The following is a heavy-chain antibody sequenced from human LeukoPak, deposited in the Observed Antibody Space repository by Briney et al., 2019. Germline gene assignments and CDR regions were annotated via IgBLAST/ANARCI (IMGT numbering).Heavy chain of an antibody. D-gene: IGHD3-9*01. CDR3: AKDMDDILTGYLTYFDY. CDR2: ISWNSGSI. J-gene: IGHJ4*02. CDR1: GFTFSSYS. Sequence: PGGSLRLSCAASGFTFSSYSMNWVRQAPGKGLEWVSGISWNSGSIGYADSVKGRFTISRDNAKNSLYLQMNSLRAEDTALYYCAKDMDDILTGYLTYFDYWGQGTLVTVSS. V-gene: IGHV3-9*01.